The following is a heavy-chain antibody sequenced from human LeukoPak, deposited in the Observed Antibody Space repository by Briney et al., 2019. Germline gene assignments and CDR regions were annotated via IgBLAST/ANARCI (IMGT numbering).Heavy chain of an antibody. CDR3: AGGQGWHFDL. V-gene: IGHV3-7*01. CDR2: IKHDGSEE. CDR1: GFTFSSYS. J-gene: IGHJ2*01. D-gene: IGHD2-15*01. Sequence: GGSLRLSCAASGFTFSSYSMNWVRQAPGKGLEWVADIKHDGSEEHYVASVKGRFTISRDNAKLYLQMNSLRAEDTAVYYCAGGQGWHFDLWGRGTLITVSS.